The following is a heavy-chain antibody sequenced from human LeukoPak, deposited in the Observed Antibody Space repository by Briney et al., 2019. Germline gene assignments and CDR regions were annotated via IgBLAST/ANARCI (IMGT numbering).Heavy chain of an antibody. D-gene: IGHD3-9*01. CDR3: ARYAAPDAFDI. V-gene: IGHV3-33*01. J-gene: IGHJ3*02. CDR1: GFTFSSYG. Sequence: GGSLRLSCAASGFTFSSYGMHWVRQAPGKGLEWVAVIWYDGSNKYYADSVKGRFTISRDNSKNTLYLQMSSLRAEDTAVYYCARYAAPDAFDIWGQGTMVTVSS. CDR2: IWYDGSNK.